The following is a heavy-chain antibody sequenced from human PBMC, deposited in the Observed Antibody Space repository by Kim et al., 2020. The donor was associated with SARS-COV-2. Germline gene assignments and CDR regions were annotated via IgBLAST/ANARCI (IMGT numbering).Heavy chain of an antibody. J-gene: IGHJ4*02. CDR2: T. Sequence: TYYADSVKGRFTISRDNSKNTLYLQMNRLRAEDTAVYYCARGPRGSGGAWGQGTLVTVSS. CDR3: ARGPRGSGGA. V-gene: IGHV3-53*01. D-gene: IGHD6-25*01.